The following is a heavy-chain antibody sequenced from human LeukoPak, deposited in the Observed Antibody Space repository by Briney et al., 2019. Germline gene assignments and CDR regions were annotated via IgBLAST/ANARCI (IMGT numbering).Heavy chain of an antibody. J-gene: IGHJ6*03. CDR3: ASPTSATLSSSRGYYHYYYMDV. Sequence: SSVKVSCKASGGTFSSYAISWVRQAPGQGLEWMGGIIPIFGTANYAQKFQGRVTITADESTSTAYMELSSLRSEDTAVYYCASPTSATLSSSRGYYHYYYMDVWGKGTTVTVSS. CDR1: GGTFSSYA. CDR2: IIPIFGTA. V-gene: IGHV1-69*01. D-gene: IGHD6-6*01.